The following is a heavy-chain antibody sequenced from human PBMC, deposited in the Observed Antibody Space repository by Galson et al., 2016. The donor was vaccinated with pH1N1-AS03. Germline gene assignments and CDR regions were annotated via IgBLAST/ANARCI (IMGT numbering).Heavy chain of an antibody. CDR2: TYWRSKWYI. J-gene: IGHJ3*02. CDR3: ARGIYSGFDI. Sequence: CAISGDSVSSHIDAWNWIRHSPSRGLEWLGRTYWRSKWYIDYALSLKSRITINPDTSKNQFSLQLTSVIPEDTGVYYCARGIYSGFDIWGQGAKVTVSS. V-gene: IGHV6-1*01. CDR1: GDSVSSHIDA. D-gene: IGHD2/OR15-2a*01.